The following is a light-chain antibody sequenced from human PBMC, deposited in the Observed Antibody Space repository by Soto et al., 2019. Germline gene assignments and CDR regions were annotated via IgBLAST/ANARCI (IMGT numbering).Light chain of an antibody. V-gene: IGKV1-5*03. CDR2: LAS. Sequence: DIQMTQSPSTLSASVGDRVTITCRASQRISSWLAWYQQKPGKAPKLLIYLASTLQSGVPSRFSGSGSGTEFTLTITSLQPDDFATYYCQQHDSYPLTFGGGTKVEIK. CDR3: QQHDSYPLT. CDR1: QRISSW. J-gene: IGKJ4*01.